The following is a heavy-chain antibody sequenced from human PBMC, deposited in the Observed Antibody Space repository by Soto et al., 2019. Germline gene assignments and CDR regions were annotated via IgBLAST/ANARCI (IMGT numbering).Heavy chain of an antibody. J-gene: IGHJ5*02. CDR1: GFSFRRFA. CDR2: TGGTGFSI. D-gene: IGHD3-16*01. CDR3: ARGDYAYFLYFRS. Sequence: GGSLRLSCAASGFSFRRFAMSWVRQATGKELEWVSATGGTGFSIYYTAAVKGCFSISRDNSKDMLFLQMYSLTAEDVALFYCARGDYAYFLYFRSWGTGTRITVAS. V-gene: IGHV3-23*01.